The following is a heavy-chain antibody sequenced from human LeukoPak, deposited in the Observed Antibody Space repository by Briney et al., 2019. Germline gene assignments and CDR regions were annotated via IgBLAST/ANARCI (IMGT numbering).Heavy chain of an antibody. CDR1: GFIFSSYS. CDR3: ARGGCSGGSCYPS. D-gene: IGHD2-15*01. V-gene: IGHV3-21*01. Sequence: PGGSLRLSCAASGFIFSSYSMNWVRQAPGKGLEWVSSISSSSSYIYYADSVKGRFTISRDNAKNSLYLQMNSLRAEDTAVYYCARGGCSGGSCYPSWGQGTLVTVSS. CDR2: ISSSSSYI. J-gene: IGHJ5*02.